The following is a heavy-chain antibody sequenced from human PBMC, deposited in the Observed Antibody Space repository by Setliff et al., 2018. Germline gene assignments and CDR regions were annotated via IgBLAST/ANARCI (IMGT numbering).Heavy chain of an antibody. V-gene: IGHV1-18*04. Sequence: ASVKVSCKASGYTFTGYYMHWVRQAPGQGLEWMGWISAYNGNTNYAQKLQGRVTMTTDTSTSTAYMELRSLRSDDTAVYYCAIPSSGNFYFDYWGQGTLVTVSS. CDR1: GYTFTGYY. CDR3: AIPSSGNFYFDY. D-gene: IGHD1-26*01. J-gene: IGHJ4*02. CDR2: ISAYNGNT.